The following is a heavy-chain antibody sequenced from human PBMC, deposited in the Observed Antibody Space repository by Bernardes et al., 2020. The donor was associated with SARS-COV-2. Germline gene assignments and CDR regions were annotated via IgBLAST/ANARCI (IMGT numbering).Heavy chain of an antibody. CDR3: ARGTGIVLMVYASYSIDV. V-gene: IGHV1-8*01. D-gene: IGHD2-8*01. CDR2: MNPNSGNT. CDR1: GYTFTSYD. Sequence: ASVKVSCKASGYTFTSYDINWVRQAPGQGLEWMGWMNPNSGNTGYAQKFQGRVTMTRNTSISTAYMELSSLRSEDTAVYYCARGTGIVLMVYASYSIDVWGQGTTVTVSS. J-gene: IGHJ6*02.